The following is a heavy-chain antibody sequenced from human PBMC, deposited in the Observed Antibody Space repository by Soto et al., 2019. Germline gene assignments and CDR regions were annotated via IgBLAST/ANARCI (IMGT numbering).Heavy chain of an antibody. D-gene: IGHD4-17*01. CDR1: GFSLTTTGVG. CDR2: IYWNDQR. Sequence: QITLKESGPTLVKPTQTLTLTCTFSGFSLTTTGVGVGWIRQSPGKALEWLALIYWNDQRRYNPSLQSRLSITKDTSTNQGVLTMTDMDPVDTATYYCAHRGATVTSIWFDPWGQGTLVTVSS. CDR3: AHRGATVTSIWFDP. J-gene: IGHJ5*02. V-gene: IGHV2-5*01.